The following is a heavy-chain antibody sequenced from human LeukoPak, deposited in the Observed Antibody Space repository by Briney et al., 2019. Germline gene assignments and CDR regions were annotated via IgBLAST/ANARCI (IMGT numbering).Heavy chain of an antibody. V-gene: IGHV4-38-2*02. Sequence: SDTLSLTCTVSGYSITSGSYWGWIRQPPGKGLEWIANVYHRGTTYYNPSLKSRLTISVDTSKDHFSLRLSSLSAADTAIYYCAKFADTNYDAFDIWRQGTLVTVSS. CDR2: VYHRGTT. J-gene: IGHJ3*02. D-gene: IGHD4-11*01. CDR3: AKFADTNYDAFDI. CDR1: GYSITSGSY.